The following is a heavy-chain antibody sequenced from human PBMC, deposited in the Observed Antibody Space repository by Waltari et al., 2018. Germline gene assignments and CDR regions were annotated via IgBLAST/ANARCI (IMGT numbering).Heavy chain of an antibody. CDR3: ARARGSSWYYFDY. Sequence: EVQLVESGGGLIQPVGSLRLSCAASGFTVSRNYMSWVRQAPGKGLEWVSVIYSGGSTYYADSVKGRFTISRDNSKNTLYLQMNSLRAEDTAVYYCARARGSSWYYFDYWGQGTLVTVSS. CDR2: IYSGGST. J-gene: IGHJ4*02. V-gene: IGHV3-53*01. D-gene: IGHD6-13*01. CDR1: GFTVSRNY.